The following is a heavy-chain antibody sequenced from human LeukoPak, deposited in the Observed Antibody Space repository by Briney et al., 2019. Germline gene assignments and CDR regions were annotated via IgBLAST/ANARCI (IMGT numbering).Heavy chain of an antibody. CDR1: GGSISTYY. V-gene: IGHV4-59*08. Sequence: PSETLSLTCTVSGGSISTYYWSWIRQSPGKGLEWIGSIYYSGSTNYNPSLKSRVTISVGTSKNQFSLELSSVTAADTAVYYCAVNLTRHTFDIWGQRKMVTVSS. J-gene: IGHJ3*02. CDR3: AVNLTRHTFDI. CDR2: IYYSGST. D-gene: IGHD1-1*01.